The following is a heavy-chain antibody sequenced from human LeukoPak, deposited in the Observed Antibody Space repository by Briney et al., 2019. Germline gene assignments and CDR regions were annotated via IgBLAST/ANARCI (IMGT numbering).Heavy chain of an antibody. CDR3: ARDLRHPDAFDI. D-gene: IGHD6-25*01. J-gene: IGHJ3*02. V-gene: IGHV3-20*04. Sequence: PGGSLRLSCAVSGFTFDDYGMSWVRQAPGKGRVGVFGINWNGGSTGYADSVKGRFTNSRDNAKNSLYLQMDSLRAEDTALYYCARDLRHPDAFDIWGQGTMVTVSS. CDR1: GFTFDDYG. CDR2: INWNGGST.